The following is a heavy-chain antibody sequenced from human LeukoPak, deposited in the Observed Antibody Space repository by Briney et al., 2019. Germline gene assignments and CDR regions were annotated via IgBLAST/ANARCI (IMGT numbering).Heavy chain of an antibody. Sequence: PSETLSLTCTVSGGSISSSNYYRGWIRQPPGKGLEWIATISYSGSTYYNASVKSRVIISRDTSKNQFSLSLNSVTAADTAVYYCVRVKGGSISDSWGQGTLVTVSS. J-gene: IGHJ4*02. CDR3: VRVKGGSISDS. CDR1: GGSISSSNYY. CDR2: ISYSGST. V-gene: IGHV4-39*07. D-gene: IGHD1-26*01.